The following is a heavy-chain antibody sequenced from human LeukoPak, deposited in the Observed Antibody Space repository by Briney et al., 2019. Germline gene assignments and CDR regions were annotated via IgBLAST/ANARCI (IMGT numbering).Heavy chain of an antibody. CDR3: ARGRYSYDQDAFDI. CDR2: ISSSSNYI. V-gene: IGHV3-21*01. Sequence: GGSLRLSCAASGLTFSRYSMTWVRQAPGKGLEWVSSISSSSNYIDYADSVKGRFTISRDNAKNSLYLQMNSLRAEDTAVYYCARGRYSYDQDAFDIWGQGTMVTVSS. D-gene: IGHD5-18*01. CDR1: GLTFSRYS. J-gene: IGHJ3*02.